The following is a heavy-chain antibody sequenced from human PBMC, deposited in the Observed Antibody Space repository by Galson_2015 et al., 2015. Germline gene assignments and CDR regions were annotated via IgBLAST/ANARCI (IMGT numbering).Heavy chain of an antibody. J-gene: IGHJ4*02. V-gene: IGHV1-46*01. CDR1: GYTFTSYY. D-gene: IGHD3-9*01. Sequence: SVKVSCKASGYTFTSYYMHWVRQAPGQGLEWMGIINPSGGSTSYAQKFQGRVTMTRDTSTSTVYMELSSLRSEDTAVYYCARDLKYDILTGYLDYWGQGTLVTVSS. CDR3: ARDLKYDILTGYLDY. CDR2: INPSGGST.